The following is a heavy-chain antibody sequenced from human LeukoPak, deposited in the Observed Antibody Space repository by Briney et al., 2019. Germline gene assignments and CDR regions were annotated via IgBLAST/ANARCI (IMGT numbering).Heavy chain of an antibody. V-gene: IGHV5-51*01. CDR2: IYPGDSDT. CDR1: GYSFTNYW. Sequence: GESLKISCKASGYSFTNYWIAWVRQMPGKGLEWMGIIYPGDSDTRYSPSFQGQVTISADKSISTAYLQWSSLKASDTAIYYCTKVMSATGGAFDIWGQGTMVTVSS. J-gene: IGHJ3*02. CDR3: TKVMSATGGAFDI. D-gene: IGHD2-15*01.